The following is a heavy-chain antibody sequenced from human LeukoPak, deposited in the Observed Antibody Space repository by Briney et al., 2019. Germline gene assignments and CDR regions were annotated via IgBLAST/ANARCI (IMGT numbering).Heavy chain of an antibody. CDR1: GYTFTSYC. Sequence: ASVKVSCKASGYTFTSYCMHWVRQAPGQGLEWMGIINPSGGSTSYAQKFQGRVTMTRDTSTSTVYMELSSLRSEDTAVYYCARVTGDYYDRSGLDYWGQGTLVTVSS. CDR3: ARVTGDYYDRSGLDY. J-gene: IGHJ4*02. D-gene: IGHD3-22*01. CDR2: INPSGGST. V-gene: IGHV1-46*01.